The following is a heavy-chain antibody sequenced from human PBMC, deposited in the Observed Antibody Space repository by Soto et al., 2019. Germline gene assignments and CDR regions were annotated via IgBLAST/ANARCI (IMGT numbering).Heavy chain of an antibody. D-gene: IGHD3-3*01. J-gene: IGHJ5*02. Sequence: QVQLQESGPGLVKPSETLSLTCTVSGGSISSYYWSWIRQPPGKGLEWIGYINHSGSSNSNPSLKSRVTISVDTSKNQFSLKLSSVTAADTAVYYCARSAVDFDFWGAYQGWFDPWGQGTLVTVSS. CDR3: ARSAVDFDFWGAYQGWFDP. V-gene: IGHV4-59*01. CDR1: GGSISSYY. CDR2: INHSGSS.